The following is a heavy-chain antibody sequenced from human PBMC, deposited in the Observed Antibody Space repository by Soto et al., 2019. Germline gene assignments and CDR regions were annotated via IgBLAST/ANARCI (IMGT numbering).Heavy chain of an antibody. CDR3: TKESNQTFCDGGPCYAVQTQTQDA. J-gene: IGHJ5*02. V-gene: IGHV3-15*01. Sequence: EVQLVESGGGLVKPGGSLRLSCAASGFTFSNGWMSWVRQAPGRGLEWVGHIKSTIAGGTTDYSAPVKGRYTISRDDAKDTVDLQMNSLITEDKALYDCTKESNQTFCDGGPCYAVQTQTQDAWGQVTLVTVSS. CDR1: GFTFSNGW. CDR2: IKSTIAGGTT. D-gene: IGHD2-21*02.